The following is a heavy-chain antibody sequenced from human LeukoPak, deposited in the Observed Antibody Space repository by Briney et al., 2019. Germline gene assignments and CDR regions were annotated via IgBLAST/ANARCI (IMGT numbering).Heavy chain of an antibody. CDR3: ARGPIVVVPAATGGWFDP. D-gene: IGHD2-2*01. CDR2: FDPEDGET. Sequence: ASVKVSCKVSGYTLTELSMHWVRQAPGKGLEWMGGFDPEDGETIYAQKFQGRVTMTEDTSTDTAYMELRSLRSDDTAVYYCARGPIVVVPAATGGWFDPWGQGTLVTVSS. CDR1: GYTLTELS. V-gene: IGHV1-24*01. J-gene: IGHJ5*02.